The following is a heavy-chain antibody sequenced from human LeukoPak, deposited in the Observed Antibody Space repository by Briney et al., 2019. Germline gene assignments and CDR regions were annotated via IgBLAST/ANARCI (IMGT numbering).Heavy chain of an antibody. J-gene: IGHJ4*02. V-gene: IGHV3-30-3*01. CDR1: GFTFSSYA. CDR3: ARAIAVAGTG. Sequence: GGSLRLSCAASGFTFSSYAMHCVRQAPGKGLEWVAVISYDGSNKYYADSVKGRFTISRDNSKNTLYLQMNSLRAEDTAVYYCARAIAVAGTGWGQGTLVTVSS. CDR2: ISYDGSNK. D-gene: IGHD6-19*01.